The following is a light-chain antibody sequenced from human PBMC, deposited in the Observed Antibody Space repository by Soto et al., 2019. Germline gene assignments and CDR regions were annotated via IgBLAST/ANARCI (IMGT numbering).Light chain of an antibody. Sequence: DLQMTQSPSSLSASVGDRVTITCRARQGISTFLAWFQQKPGKAPKTLIYAASSLHSGVPSRFNGSGSGTDFTHTISSLQPEDFATDYCQQYDGHPQTCGQGKRLEIK. V-gene: IGKV1-16*01. CDR2: AAS. J-gene: IGKJ5*01. CDR3: QQYDGHPQT. CDR1: QGISTF.